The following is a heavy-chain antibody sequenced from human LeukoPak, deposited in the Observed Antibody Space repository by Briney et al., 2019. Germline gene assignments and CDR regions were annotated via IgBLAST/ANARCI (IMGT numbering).Heavy chain of an antibody. D-gene: IGHD4-17*01. CDR2: IYSGGST. J-gene: IGHJ4*02. CDR1: GFTVSSNY. CDR3: ARDSRTTVKIN. V-gene: IGHV3-66*01. Sequence: GGSLRLSCAASGFTVSSNYMSWVRQAPGKGLEWVSVIYSGGSTYYADSVKGRFTIPRDNSKNTLYLQMNSLRAEDTAVYYCARDSRTTVKINWGQGTLVTVSS.